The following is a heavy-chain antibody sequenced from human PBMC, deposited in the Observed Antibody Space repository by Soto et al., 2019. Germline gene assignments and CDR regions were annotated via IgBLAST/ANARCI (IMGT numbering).Heavy chain of an antibody. V-gene: IGHV1-18*04. D-gene: IGHD6-13*01. CDR3: ARERSRQYSSSWNY. CDR2: ISAYNGNT. CDR1: GYTFTSYG. Sequence: ASVKVSCKASGYTFTSYGISWVRQAPGQGLEWMGWISAYNGNTNYAQKLPGRVTMTTDTSTSTAYMELRSLRSDDTAVYYCARERSRQYSSSWNYWGQGTLVTVSS. J-gene: IGHJ4*02.